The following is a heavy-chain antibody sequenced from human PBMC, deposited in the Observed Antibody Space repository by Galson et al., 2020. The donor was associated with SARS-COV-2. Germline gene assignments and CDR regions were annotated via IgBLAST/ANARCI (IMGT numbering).Heavy chain of an antibody. D-gene: IGHD6-13*01. CDR1: GFTFSSYA. J-gene: IGHJ5*02. V-gene: IGHV3-23*01. Sequence: GESLKISCAASGFTFSSYAMSWVRQAPGKGLEWVSAISGSGGSTYYADSVKGRFTISRDNSKNTLYLQMNSLRAEDTAVYYCAKVAQRYSSSWYPWFDPWGQGTLVTVSS. CDR3: AKVAQRYSSSWYPWFDP. CDR2: ISGSGGST.